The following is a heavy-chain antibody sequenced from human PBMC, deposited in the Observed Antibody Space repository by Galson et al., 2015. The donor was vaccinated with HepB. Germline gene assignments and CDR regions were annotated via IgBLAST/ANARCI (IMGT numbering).Heavy chain of an antibody. Sequence: SLRLSCAASGFTFRSYGMHWVRQAPGKGLEWVSVIYSGGSTYYADSVKGRFTISRDNSKNTLYLQMNSLRAEDTAVYYCARDWGLGYYYGMDVWGQGTTVTVSS. J-gene: IGHJ6*02. V-gene: IGHV3-53*01. D-gene: IGHD3-16*01. CDR2: IYSGGST. CDR1: GFTFRSYG. CDR3: ARDWGLGYYYGMDV.